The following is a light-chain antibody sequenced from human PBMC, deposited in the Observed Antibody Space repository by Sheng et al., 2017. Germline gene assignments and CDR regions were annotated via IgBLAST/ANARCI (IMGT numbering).Light chain of an antibody. CDR2: AAS. J-gene: IGKJ1*01. V-gene: IGKV1-5*01. CDR3: QQYNSYSWT. CDR1: QSVSSW. Sequence: DIQMTQSPSTLSASVGERVTITCRVSQSVSSWLAWYQQKPGKLPKLLIYAASTLQSGVPSRFSGSGSGTEFTLTISSLQPEDFATYYCQQYNSYSWTFGQGTKVEIK.